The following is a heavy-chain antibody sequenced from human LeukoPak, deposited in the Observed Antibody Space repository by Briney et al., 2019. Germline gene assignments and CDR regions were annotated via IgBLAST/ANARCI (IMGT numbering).Heavy chain of an antibody. CDR2: IKQDGSEK. CDR1: GFTFSSYW. V-gene: IGHV3-7*01. Sequence: GGSLRLSCAASGFTFSSYWMSWVRQAPGKGLEWVANIKQDGSEKYYVDSVKGRFTISRDNAKNSLYLQMNSLRAEDTAVYYCSRDTYYYYSSGWYYWGQGTLVTVSS. J-gene: IGHJ4*02. D-gene: IGHD3-22*01. CDR3: SRDTYYYYSSGWYY.